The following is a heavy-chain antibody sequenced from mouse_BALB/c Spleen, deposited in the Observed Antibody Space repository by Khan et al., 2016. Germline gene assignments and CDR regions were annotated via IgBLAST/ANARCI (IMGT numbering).Heavy chain of an antibody. Sequence: QVQLQQPGAELVRPGVSVKISCKGSGYTFTDYAMHWVKQSHAKSLEWIGVISTYYGAASYNQKFKGKATMTVDKSSSTASVELARLTSEDSAIFYCERWYDGLYYAMDYWGQGTLVNVSS. V-gene: IGHV1S137*01. CDR1: GYTFTDYA. D-gene: IGHD2-14*01. CDR3: ERWYDGLYYAMDY. J-gene: IGHJ4*01. CDR2: ISTYYGAA.